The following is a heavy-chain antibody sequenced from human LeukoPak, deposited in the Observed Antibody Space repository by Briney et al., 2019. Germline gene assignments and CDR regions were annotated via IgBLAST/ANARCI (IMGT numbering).Heavy chain of an antibody. Sequence: PGGSLRLSCAASGFTFDDYGMSWVRQAPGKGLEWVSGINWNGGSTGYADSVKGRFTISRDNAKNSLYPQMNSLRAEDTALYYCAIEINLVGAEGGDAFDIWGQGTMVTASS. J-gene: IGHJ3*02. D-gene: IGHD1-26*01. CDR2: INWNGGST. CDR3: AIEINLVGAEGGDAFDI. V-gene: IGHV3-20*04. CDR1: GFTFDDYG.